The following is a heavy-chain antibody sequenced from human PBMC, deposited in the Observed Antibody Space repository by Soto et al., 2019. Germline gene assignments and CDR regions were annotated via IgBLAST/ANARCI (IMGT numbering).Heavy chain of an antibody. CDR1: AGSISSGGYC. CDR2: IYYSGST. J-gene: IGHJ6*02. D-gene: IGHD6-13*01. CDR3: ARVRSQYSSSWYVYYYDGMDV. Sequence: SETLSLTCTVSAGSISSGGYCWSWIRQHPGKGLEWIGYIYYSGSTYYNPSIKSRVTISVDTSKNQFSLKLSSVTAADTAVYYCARVRSQYSSSWYVYYYDGMDVWCQGTTVTVSS. V-gene: IGHV4-31*03.